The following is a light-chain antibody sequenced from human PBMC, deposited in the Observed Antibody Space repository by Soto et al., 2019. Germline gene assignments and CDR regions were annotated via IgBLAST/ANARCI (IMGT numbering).Light chain of an antibody. CDR1: SSNIGAGYD. J-gene: IGLJ2*01. CDR3: QVWDSSSDHVV. Sequence: QAVVTQPPSVSGAPGQRVTISCTGSSSNIGAGYDVHWYQQLPGRAPKLLIYGNTNRPSGVPDRFSGSNSGNTATLTISRVEAGDEADYYCQVWDSSSDHVVFGGGTKLTVL. CDR2: GNT. V-gene: IGLV1-40*01.